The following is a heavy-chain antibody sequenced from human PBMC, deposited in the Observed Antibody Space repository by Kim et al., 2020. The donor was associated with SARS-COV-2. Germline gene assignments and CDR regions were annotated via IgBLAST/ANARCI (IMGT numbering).Heavy chain of an antibody. Sequence: FGTANYAPKFQGRVTITADESTSTAYMELSSLRSEDTAVYYCARGTGYFIWGQGTMVTVSS. CDR2: FGTA. J-gene: IGHJ3*02. D-gene: IGHD3-9*01. V-gene: IGHV1-69*01. CDR3: ARGTGYFI.